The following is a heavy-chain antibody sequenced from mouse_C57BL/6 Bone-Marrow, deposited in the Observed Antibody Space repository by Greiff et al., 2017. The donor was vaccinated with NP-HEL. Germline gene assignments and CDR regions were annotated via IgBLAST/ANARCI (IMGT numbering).Heavy chain of an antibody. D-gene: IGHD2-3*01. CDR2: INPNNGGT. J-gene: IGHJ1*03. Sequence: VQLQQSGPELVKPGASVKISCKASGYTFTDYYMNWVKQSHGKSLEWIGDINPNNGGTSYNQKFKGKVTLTVDKSSSTVYMELRSLTSEDSAVYYSERALSFYDGYYPYFDVWGTGTTVTVSS. CDR3: ERALSFYDGYYPYFDV. CDR1: GYTFTDYY. V-gene: IGHV1-26*01.